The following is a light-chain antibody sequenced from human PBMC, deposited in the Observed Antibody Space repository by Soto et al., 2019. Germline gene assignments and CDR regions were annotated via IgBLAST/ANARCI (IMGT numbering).Light chain of an antibody. CDR1: SSVVGSYNR. V-gene: IGLV2-18*02. J-gene: IGLJ1*01. CDR2: EVS. Sequence: QSAXTQPPSGSGSPGQSVAISCTGTSSVVGSYNRVSWYQQPPGAAPKLMIYEVSNRPSGVPDRFSGSKSGNTASLTISGLQAEDEADYYCNSYTGSSTYVFGTGTKVTVL. CDR3: NSYTGSSTYV.